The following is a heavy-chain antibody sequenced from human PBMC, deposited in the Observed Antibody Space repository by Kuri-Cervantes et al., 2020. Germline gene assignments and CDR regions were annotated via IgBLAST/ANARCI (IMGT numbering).Heavy chain of an antibody. CDR3: ARNDFWSGNPIDY. D-gene: IGHD3-3*01. Sequence: GGSLRLSCKGSGYSFTSYWIGWVRQMPGKGLEWMGIIYPGDSDTRYSPSFQGQVTISADKSISTAYLQWSSLKASDTAMYYRARNDFWSGNPIDYWGQGTLVTVSS. V-gene: IGHV5-51*01. J-gene: IGHJ4*02. CDR1: GYSFTSYW. CDR2: IYPGDSDT.